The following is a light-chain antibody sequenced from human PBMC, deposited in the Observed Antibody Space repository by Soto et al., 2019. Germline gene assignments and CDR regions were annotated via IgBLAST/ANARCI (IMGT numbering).Light chain of an antibody. CDR3: QQHSHWPPWT. CDR1: ENVXTF. Sequence: EVVLTQSPATLSLSPGERATLSCRASENVXTFVDWYQQKPGQAPRLLIHGASNRATGIPARFSGSGSGTDFTLTISNLEPEDFAVYYCQQHSHWPPWTFGQGTRVEI. CDR2: GAS. V-gene: IGKV3-11*01. J-gene: IGKJ1*01.